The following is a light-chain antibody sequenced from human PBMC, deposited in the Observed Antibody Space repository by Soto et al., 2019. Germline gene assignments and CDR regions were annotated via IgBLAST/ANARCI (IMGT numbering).Light chain of an antibody. CDR2: AAS. J-gene: IGKJ4*02. CDR1: QSISSY. Sequence: DIQMTQSPSSLSASVGDRVTITCRASQSISSYLNWYQQKPGKAPKLLIYAASSLQSGVPSRFSGSESGTYFTLNISSLQPEDFATYYCQQSYSTPPLTFGGGTKVEIK. V-gene: IGKV1-39*01. CDR3: QQSYSTPPLT.